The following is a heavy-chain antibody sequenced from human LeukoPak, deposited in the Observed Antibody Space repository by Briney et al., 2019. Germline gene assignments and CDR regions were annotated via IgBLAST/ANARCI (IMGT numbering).Heavy chain of an antibody. CDR2: ISSSGRTT. Sequence: PGGSLRLSCAASGFTFSTYEMNWVRQAPGKGLEWVSYISSSGRTTYYADSVKGRFTISRDNAKNSLHLQMNSLRAEDTAVYYCARGGYGSSWGQGTLVTVSS. V-gene: IGHV3-48*03. J-gene: IGHJ4*02. CDR1: GFTFSTYE. CDR3: ARGGYGSS. D-gene: IGHD5-18*01.